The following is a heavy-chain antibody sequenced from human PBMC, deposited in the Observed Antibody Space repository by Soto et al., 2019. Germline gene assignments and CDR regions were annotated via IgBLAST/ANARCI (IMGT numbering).Heavy chain of an antibody. CDR3: AKGGSWGSSWKVHDY. D-gene: IGHD6-13*01. Sequence: EVQLLESGGGLVQPGGSLRLSCAASGFTFSSYAMSWDRQAPGKGLEWVSAISGSGGSTYYADSVKGRFTISRDNSKNTLYLQMNSLRAEDTAVYYCAKGGSWGSSWKVHDYWGQGTLVTVSS. CDR2: ISGSGGST. V-gene: IGHV3-23*01. CDR1: GFTFSSYA. J-gene: IGHJ4*02.